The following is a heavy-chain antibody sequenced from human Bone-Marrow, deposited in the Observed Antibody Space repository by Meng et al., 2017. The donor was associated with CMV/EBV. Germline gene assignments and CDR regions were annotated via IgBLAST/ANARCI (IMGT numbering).Heavy chain of an antibody. J-gene: IGHJ4*02. CDR3: TREARLWGADAGQIAFDY. V-gene: IGHV3-20*04. CDR2: ISRDGGST. CDR1: GFTFDDYG. D-gene: IGHD1-26*01. Sequence: GGSLRLSCAASGFTFDDYGMSWVRQAPGKGLEGVAGISRDGGSTGYADSVRGRSTVSRDSAKKSLFLQMNSLRDDDTALYFCTREARLWGADAGQIAFDYWGQGTLVTVSS.